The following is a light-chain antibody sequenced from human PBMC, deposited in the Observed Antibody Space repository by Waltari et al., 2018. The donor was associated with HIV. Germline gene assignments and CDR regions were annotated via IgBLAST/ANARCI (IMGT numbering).Light chain of an antibody. Sequence: DIQMTQSPSSLSASVGDRVIITCQASQGISNYLNWYQQKPGKAPKLLIYRASSLERGVPIKFQCRWFWTDFTFTISSLQHEDIATYYCQQSDNLPLTFGGGTRVEIK. CDR2: RAS. J-gene: IGKJ4*01. CDR3: QQSDNLPLT. V-gene: IGKV1-33*01. CDR1: QGISNY.